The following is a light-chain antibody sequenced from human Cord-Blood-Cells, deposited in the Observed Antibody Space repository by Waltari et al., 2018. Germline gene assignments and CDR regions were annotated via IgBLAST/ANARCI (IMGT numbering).Light chain of an antibody. Sequence: SYELTQPPSVSVSPGQTARITCPGDALSNISAYWYQQKSGQAPVLGIYEDSKRPSGIPERFSGSSSGTMATLTISGAQVEDEADYYCYSTDSSGNYVFGTGTKVTVL. J-gene: IGLJ1*01. CDR1: ALSNIS. CDR2: EDS. V-gene: IGLV3-10*01. CDR3: YSTDSSGNYV.